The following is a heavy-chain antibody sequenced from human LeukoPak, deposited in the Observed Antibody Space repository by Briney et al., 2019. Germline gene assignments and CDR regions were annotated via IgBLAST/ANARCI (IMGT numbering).Heavy chain of an antibody. Sequence: SETLSLTCTVSGGSISSSSYYWGWIRQPPGKGLEWIGSIYYSGSTYYNPSLKSRVTISVDTSKNQFSLKLSSVTAADTAVYYCARRRGYSYGNPFDPWGQGTLVTVSS. CDR1: GGSISSSSYY. CDR3: ARRRGYSYGNPFDP. CDR2: IYYSGST. D-gene: IGHD5-18*01. J-gene: IGHJ5*02. V-gene: IGHV4-39*01.